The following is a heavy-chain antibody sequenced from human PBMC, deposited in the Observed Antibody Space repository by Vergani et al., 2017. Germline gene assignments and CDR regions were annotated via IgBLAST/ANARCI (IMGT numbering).Heavy chain of an antibody. J-gene: IGHJ5*02. CDR2: IYYSGST. CDR3: ARHSTVEWLVKLGWIDP. Sequence: QLQLQESGPGLVKPSATLSLTCSVSGASIRSRNYYWGWIRQPPGKGLEWIASIYYSGSTYYNPSLKSRVTISVDTSKNQFSLKLSSVTAAYTAVYFCARHSTVEWLVKLGWIDPWGQGILVTVSS. V-gene: IGHV4-39*01. D-gene: IGHD6-19*01. CDR1: GASIRSRNYY.